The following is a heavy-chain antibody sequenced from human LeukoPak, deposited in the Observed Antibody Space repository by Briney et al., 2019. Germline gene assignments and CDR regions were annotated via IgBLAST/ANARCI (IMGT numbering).Heavy chain of an antibody. D-gene: IGHD3-10*02. CDR2: IKQDGSET. CDR3: ARGISMSH. V-gene: IGHV3-7*01. CDR1: GFTFDTFW. Sequence: GGSLRLSCAASGFTFDTFWMTWVRQAPGKGLEWVANIKQDGSETCYVDSVKGRFTVSRDSVKNPLFLQINSLRAEDTAVYYCARGISMSHWGQGILVTVSS. J-gene: IGHJ4*02.